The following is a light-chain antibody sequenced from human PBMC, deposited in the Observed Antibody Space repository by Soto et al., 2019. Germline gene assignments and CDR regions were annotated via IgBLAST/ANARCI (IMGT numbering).Light chain of an antibody. J-gene: IGLJ2*01. CDR2: DVS. V-gene: IGLV2-11*01. Sequence: QSALTQPRSVSGSPGQSVTISCTGTSSDVGGYNYVSWYQQHPGKAPKLMIYDVSKRPSGVPDRFSGSKSGNTASLTISGLQAKDEADYYCCSYAGSSWVFGGGTKLTVL. CDR1: SSDVGGYNY. CDR3: CSYAGSSWV.